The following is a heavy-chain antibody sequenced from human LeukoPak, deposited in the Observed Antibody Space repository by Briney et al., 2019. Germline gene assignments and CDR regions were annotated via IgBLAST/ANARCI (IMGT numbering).Heavy chain of an antibody. D-gene: IGHD6-13*01. CDR3: ATVVAAAGHNWFDP. CDR2: FDPEDGET. V-gene: IGHV1-24*01. Sequence: ASVKVSCKVSGYTLTELSMHWVRQAPGKGLEWMGGFDPEDGETIYAQKFQGRVTMTEDTYTDTAYMELSSLRSEDTAVYYCATVVAAAGHNWFDPWGQGTLVTVSS. J-gene: IGHJ5*02. CDR1: GYTLTELS.